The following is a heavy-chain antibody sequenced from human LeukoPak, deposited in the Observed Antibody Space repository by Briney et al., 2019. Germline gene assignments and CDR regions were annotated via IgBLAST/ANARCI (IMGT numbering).Heavy chain of an antibody. CDR1: GGTFSSYA. CDR2: IIPILGIA. CDR3: ASVTTYYDFWSGSNGWFDP. V-gene: IGHV1-69*04. J-gene: IGHJ5*02. Sequence: ASVKVSCKASGGTFSSYAISWVRQAPGQGLEWMGRIIPILGIANYAQKFQGRVTITADKSASTAYMELSSLRSEDTAVYYCASVTTYYDFWSGSNGWFDPWGQGTLVTVSS. D-gene: IGHD3-3*01.